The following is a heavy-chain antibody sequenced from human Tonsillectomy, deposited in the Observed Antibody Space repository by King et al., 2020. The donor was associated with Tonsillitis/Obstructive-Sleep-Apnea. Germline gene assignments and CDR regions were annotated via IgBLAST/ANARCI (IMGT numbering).Heavy chain of an antibody. CDR3: TREGITIFGVVIDHYFDY. D-gene: IGHD3-3*01. CDR2: IRSKAYGGTT. V-gene: IGHV3-49*05. CDR1: GFRFGDYT. J-gene: IGHJ4*02. Sequence: EVQLVESGGGLVKPGRSLRLSCTASGFRFGDYTMSWFRQAPGKGLEWVTFIRSKAYGGTTEYAASVKGRYTISRDDSKSIAYLQMNSLKTEDTAVYYCTREGITIFGVVIDHYFDYWGQGTLVTVSS.